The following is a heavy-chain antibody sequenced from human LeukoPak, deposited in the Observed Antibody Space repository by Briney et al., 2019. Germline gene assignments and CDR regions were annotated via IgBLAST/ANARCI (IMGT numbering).Heavy chain of an antibody. V-gene: IGHV3-23*01. Sequence: GGSLRLSCGASGFTFSSYAMSCVRQAPGKGLECVSGISSSGGSTHYADSVKGRFTISRDNSKNTLYLQMNSLRDEDTAVYYCAKRYYYDNSGLWDYWGQGTLVTVSS. D-gene: IGHD3-22*01. CDR1: GFTFSSYA. J-gene: IGHJ4*02. CDR3: AKRYYYDNSGLWDY. CDR2: ISSSGGST.